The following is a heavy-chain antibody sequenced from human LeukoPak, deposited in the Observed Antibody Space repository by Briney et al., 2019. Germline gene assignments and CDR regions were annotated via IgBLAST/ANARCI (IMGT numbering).Heavy chain of an antibody. J-gene: IGHJ6*02. V-gene: IGHV1-18*01. CDR2: ISAYNGNT. CDR1: GYTFTSYG. Sequence: ASVKVSCKASGYTFTSYGISWVRQAPGQGPEWMGWISAYNGNTNYAQKLQGRVTMTTDTSTSTAYMELRSLRSDDTAVYYCARDSGYSDYYYGMDVWGQGTTVTVSS. CDR3: ARDSGYSDYYYGMDV. D-gene: IGHD3-9*01.